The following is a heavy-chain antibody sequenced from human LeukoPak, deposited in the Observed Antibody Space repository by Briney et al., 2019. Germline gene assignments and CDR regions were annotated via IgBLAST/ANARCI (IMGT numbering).Heavy chain of an antibody. CDR2: IYYSGST. D-gene: IGHD1-1*01. V-gene: IGHV4-31*03. CDR3: ARGLKRQADY. Sequence: SETLSLTCTVSGGSISSGGYYWSWIRQHPGKGLEWIGYIYYSGSTYYNPSLKSRVTISVDTSKDQFSLKLSSVTAADTAVYYCARGLKRQADYWGQGTLVTVSS. CDR1: GGSISSGGYY. J-gene: IGHJ4*02.